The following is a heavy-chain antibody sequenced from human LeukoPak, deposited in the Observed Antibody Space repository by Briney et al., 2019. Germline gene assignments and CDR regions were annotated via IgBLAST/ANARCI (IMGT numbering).Heavy chain of an antibody. J-gene: IGHJ3*02. D-gene: IGHD4-17*01. V-gene: IGHV1-2*02. CDR3: ARVSTTVTTANAFDI. Sequence: ASVKVSRKASGYTFTGYYMHWVRQAPGQGLEWLGWINPNTGGTNYAQKFQGRVTMTRDMSISTAYMELSRLTYDDSAIYYCARVSTTVTTANAFDIWGQGTMVTVS. CDR2: INPNTGGT. CDR1: GYTFTGYY.